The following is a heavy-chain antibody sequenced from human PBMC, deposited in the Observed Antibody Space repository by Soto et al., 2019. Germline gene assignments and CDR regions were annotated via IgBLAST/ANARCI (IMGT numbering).Heavy chain of an antibody. V-gene: IGHV1-3*01. CDR1: GYTFTSYA. J-gene: IGHJ4*02. D-gene: IGHD3-3*01. CDR2: INAGNGNT. Sequence: ASVKVSCKASGYTFTSYAMHWVRQAPGQRLEWMGWINAGNGNTKYSQKFQGRVTITRDTSASTAYMELSSLRSEDTAVYYCARTPGRDDFWSGYYTLDYWGQGTLVTVSS. CDR3: ARTPGRDDFWSGYYTLDY.